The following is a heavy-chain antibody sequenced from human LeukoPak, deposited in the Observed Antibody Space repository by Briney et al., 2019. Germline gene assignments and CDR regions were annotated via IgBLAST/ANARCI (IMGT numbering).Heavy chain of an antibody. CDR3: ARDPSAGGGNYLEN. CDR1: GFTFGSSG. CDR2: IWYDGSNK. V-gene: IGHV3-33*01. D-gene: IGHD4-23*01. Sequence: PGRFLRLSCAASGFTFGSSGMHWVRQAPGKGPEWVAVIWYDGSNKYYAHSVKGRFTISRDNSKNTLYLQMNSLRAEDTALYYCARDPSAGGGNYLENWGQGTLVTVSS. J-gene: IGHJ4*02.